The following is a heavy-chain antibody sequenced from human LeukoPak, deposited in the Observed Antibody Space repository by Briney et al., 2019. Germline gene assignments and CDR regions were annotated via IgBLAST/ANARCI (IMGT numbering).Heavy chain of an antibody. D-gene: IGHD3-22*01. CDR3: ARAPHYYDSTYFDY. V-gene: IGHV1-2*02. J-gene: IGHJ4*02. Sequence: GASVKVSCKASGYTLTGYYMHWVRQAPGQGLEWMGWINPNSGGTNYAQKFQGRVTMTRDTSISTAYMELSRLRSDDTAVYYCARAPHYYDSTYFDYWGQGTLVTVSS. CDR1: GYTLTGYY. CDR2: INPNSGGT.